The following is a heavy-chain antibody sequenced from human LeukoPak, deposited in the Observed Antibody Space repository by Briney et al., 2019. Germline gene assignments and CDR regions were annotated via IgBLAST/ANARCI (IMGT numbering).Heavy chain of an antibody. D-gene: IGHD3-16*01. CDR1: GYTFTYHG. J-gene: IGHJ6*02. Sequence: GASVKVSCKASGYTFTYHGIFWVRQAPGQGLECRGWISTYNGNTVYAHNLQGRVTMTTDTSTRTVYLDLKNLRSDDTAVYYCARGGPRNQYYYAMDVWGHGTTVTVSS. V-gene: IGHV1-18*01. CDR2: ISTYNGNT. CDR3: ARGGPRNQYYYAMDV.